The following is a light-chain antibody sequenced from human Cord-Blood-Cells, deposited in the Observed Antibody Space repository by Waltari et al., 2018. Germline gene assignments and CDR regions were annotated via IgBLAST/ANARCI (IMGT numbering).Light chain of an antibody. V-gene: IGKV3-20*01. Sequence: EIVLTQSPGTLSLSPGERATLSCRASQSVSSSYLAWYQKKPGQAPRLLIYGASSSATCIPDRFSGSGSGTDFTITISRLEPEDFAVYYCQQHGSSPPYTFGQGTKLEIK. CDR2: GAS. J-gene: IGKJ2*01. CDR3: QQHGSSPPYT. CDR1: QSVSSSY.